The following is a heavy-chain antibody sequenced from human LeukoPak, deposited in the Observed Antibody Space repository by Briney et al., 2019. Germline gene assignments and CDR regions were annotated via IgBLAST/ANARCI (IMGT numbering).Heavy chain of an antibody. D-gene: IGHD3-3*01. Sequence: ASVKVSCKASGYTFTSYYMHWVRQAPGQGLEWMGIINPSGGSTSYAQKFQGRVTMTRDTSTSTVYMELSSLRSEDTAVYYCARTITIFGVVLDAFDIWGQGTMVTVSS. CDR2: INPSGGST. J-gene: IGHJ3*02. CDR1: GYTFTSYY. CDR3: ARTITIFGVVLDAFDI. V-gene: IGHV1-46*01.